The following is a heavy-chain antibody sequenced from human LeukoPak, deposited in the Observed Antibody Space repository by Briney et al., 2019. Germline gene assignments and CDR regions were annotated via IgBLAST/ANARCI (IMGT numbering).Heavy chain of an antibody. D-gene: IGHD6-19*01. Sequence: PSETLSLTCTVSGGSISSHYWTWIRQPAGTGLEYIGRIYPSGSTNYNPSLKGRVTMAIDTSKTQFSLRLSSVTAADTAVYYCARAFKSSGWPFDYWGQGTLVTVSS. CDR3: ARAFKSSGWPFDY. V-gene: IGHV4-4*07. J-gene: IGHJ4*02. CDR2: IYPSGST. CDR1: GGSISSHY.